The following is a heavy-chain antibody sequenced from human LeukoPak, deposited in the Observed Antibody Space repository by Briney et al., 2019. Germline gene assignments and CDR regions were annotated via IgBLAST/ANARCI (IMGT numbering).Heavy chain of an antibody. D-gene: IGHD5-12*01. J-gene: IGHJ4*02. Sequence: GGSLRLSCAASGFTFSSYAMSWVRQAPGKGLEWVSAISGSGGSTYYADSAKGRFTISRDNSKNTLYLQMNSLRAEDTAVYYCARGSSGYDFDYWGQGTLVTVSS. CDR2: ISGSGGST. V-gene: IGHV3-23*01. CDR3: ARGSSGYDFDY. CDR1: GFTFSSYA.